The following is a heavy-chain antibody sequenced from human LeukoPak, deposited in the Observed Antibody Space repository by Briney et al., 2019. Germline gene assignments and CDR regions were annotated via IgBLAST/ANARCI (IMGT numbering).Heavy chain of an antibody. D-gene: IGHD3-22*01. CDR2: IYYSGST. Sequence: SETLSVTCAVSGGSISSGGYSWSWIRQTPEKGLEWIGYIYYSGSTYYNPSLKSRVTISLDTSKNHLSLKLSSVTAADTAVYYCARESSGYYYDNWFDPWGQGTLVTVSS. J-gene: IGHJ5*02. CDR1: GGSISSGGYS. CDR3: ARESSGYYYDNWFDP. V-gene: IGHV4-30-4*07.